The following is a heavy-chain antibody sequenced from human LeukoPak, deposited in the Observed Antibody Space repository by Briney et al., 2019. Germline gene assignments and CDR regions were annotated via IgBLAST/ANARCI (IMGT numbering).Heavy chain of an antibody. Sequence: ASVKVSCKASGYTFTSYYMHWVRQAPGQGLEWMGIINPSGGSTNYAQKLQGRVTMTTDTSTSTAYMELRSLRSDDTAVYYCAREGFSRPGECSSTSCYRIYYYYGMDVWGQGTTVTVSS. D-gene: IGHD2-2*02. CDR1: GYTFTSYY. CDR2: INPSGGST. V-gene: IGHV1-46*01. CDR3: AREGFSRPGECSSTSCYRIYYYYGMDV. J-gene: IGHJ6*02.